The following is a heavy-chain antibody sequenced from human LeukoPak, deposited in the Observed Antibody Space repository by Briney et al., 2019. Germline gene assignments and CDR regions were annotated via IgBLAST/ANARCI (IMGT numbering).Heavy chain of an antibody. D-gene: IGHD3-22*01. CDR1: GYTFTDYY. CDR3: ARGRIGVFDP. CDR2: INPNSGGT. V-gene: IGHV1-2*04. J-gene: IGHJ5*02. Sequence: ASVKVSCKASGYTFTDYYMHWVRQAPGQGLEWMGWINPNSGGTNYAQKFQGWVTMTRDTSISTAYMELSSLRSEDMAVYYCARGRIGVFDPWGQGTLVTVSS.